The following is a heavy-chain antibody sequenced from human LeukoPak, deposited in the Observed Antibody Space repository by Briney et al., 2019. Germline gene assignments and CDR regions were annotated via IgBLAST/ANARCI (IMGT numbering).Heavy chain of an antibody. CDR3: ARDPVYDSSGYYQDDFDY. CDR1: GYTFTSYG. CDR2: ISAYNVNT. Sequence: GASVNVSCKASGYTFTSYGISWVRQAPGQGLEWMGWISAYNVNTNDAQKLQGRVTMTTDTSTTTAYMELRSLRSDDTAVYYCARDPVYDSSGYYQDDFDYWGQGTLVTVSS. D-gene: IGHD3-22*01. J-gene: IGHJ4*02. V-gene: IGHV1-18*01.